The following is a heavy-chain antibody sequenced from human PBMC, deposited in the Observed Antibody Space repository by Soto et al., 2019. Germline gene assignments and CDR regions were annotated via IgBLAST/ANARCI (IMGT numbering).Heavy chain of an antibody. CDR2: NIPIFGTA. CDR3: ASHGITGTWVYYYGMDV. J-gene: IGHJ6*02. CDR1: GGTFSSYA. D-gene: IGHD1-7*01. Sequence: QVQLVQSGAEVKKPGSSVKVSCKASGGTFSSYAISWVRQAPGQGLECMGGNIPIFGTANYAQKFQGRVTITADESTSTAYMELRSLRSEDTAVYYCASHGITGTWVYYYGMDVWGQGTTVTVSS. V-gene: IGHV1-69*12.